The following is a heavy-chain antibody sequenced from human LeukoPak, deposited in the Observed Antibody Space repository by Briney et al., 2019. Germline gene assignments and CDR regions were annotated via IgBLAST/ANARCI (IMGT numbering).Heavy chain of an antibody. V-gene: IGHV5-10-1*01. J-gene: IGHJ4*02. CDR3: ARHYYYGSANYYPYFDF. CDR2: IDPRDSYS. Sequence: RGESLRISCKGFGYRFTNYWITWVRQMPGKGLEWMGRIDPRDSYSNYSPSFQGHVTISVDKSINTVYLHWNSLKASDTAMYYCARHYYYGSANYYPYFDFWGQGALVTVSS. D-gene: IGHD3-10*01. CDR1: GYRFTNYW.